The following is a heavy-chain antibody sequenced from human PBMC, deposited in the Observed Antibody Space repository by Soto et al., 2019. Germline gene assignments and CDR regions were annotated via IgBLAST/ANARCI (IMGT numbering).Heavy chain of an antibody. CDR3: ARLIGTSWLDY. Sequence: SQTLSLTCDIFGDRVSSNNVVWDWVRHSPSGGLEWLGRTYYRSKWFNEYALSVKSRITINADTSNNRVSLQLNSVTPEDSAVYYCARLIGTSWLDYWGQGTPVTVSS. J-gene: IGHJ4*02. CDR1: GDRVSSNNVV. CDR2: TYYRSKWFN. D-gene: IGHD6-13*01. V-gene: IGHV6-1*01.